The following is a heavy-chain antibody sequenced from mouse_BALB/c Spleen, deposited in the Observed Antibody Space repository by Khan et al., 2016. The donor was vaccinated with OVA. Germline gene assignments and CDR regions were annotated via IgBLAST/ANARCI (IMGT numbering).Heavy chain of an antibody. D-gene: IGHD2-1*01. CDR3: TNGNYGWFAY. CDR1: GFTFSSFV. CDR2: ISSAATYT. J-gene: IGHJ3*01. Sequence: EVELVESGGGLVEPGGSLKLSCAASGFTFSSFVMSWVRQTPEKRLEWVATISSAATYTYYPDSVKGRFTISRDNAKNTLYLQMNSLRSDDTAIYYCTNGNYGWFAYWVQGTLVTVST. V-gene: IGHV5-9-1*01.